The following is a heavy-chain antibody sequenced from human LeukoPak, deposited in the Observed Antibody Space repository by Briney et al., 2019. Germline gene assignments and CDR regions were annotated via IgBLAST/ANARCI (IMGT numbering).Heavy chain of an antibody. J-gene: IGHJ4*02. V-gene: IGHV4-59*08. Sequence: PSETLSLTCTVSGGSISSYYWIWIRQPPGKGLEWIGYMDDSGSTNYNPSLTSRVTISEDTSKNQLSLKLGSVTDADTAVYYCARHSSGSGGAFQYWGQGTPVTVSS. CDR1: GGSISSYY. CDR3: ARHSSGSGGAFQY. CDR2: MDDSGST. D-gene: IGHD6-19*01.